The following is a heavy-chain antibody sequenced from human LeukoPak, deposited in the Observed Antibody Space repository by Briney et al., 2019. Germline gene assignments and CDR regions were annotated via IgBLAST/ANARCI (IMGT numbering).Heavy chain of an antibody. CDR1: GFIASSNY. D-gene: IGHD6-19*01. J-gene: IGHJ4*02. V-gene: IGHV3-53*01. Sequence: GGSVRLSCTASGFIASSNYMSWVRQAPGKGLEWVSGIGSTFSTYYADSVKGRFTISRDNSKNTVYLQMNSLRDEDTAVYHCARRCTSGWYYFEYWGQGTLVTVSS. CDR2: IGSTFST. CDR3: ARRCTSGWYYFEY.